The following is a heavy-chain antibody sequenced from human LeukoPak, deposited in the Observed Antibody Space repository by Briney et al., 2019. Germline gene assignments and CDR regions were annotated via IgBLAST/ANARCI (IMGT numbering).Heavy chain of an antibody. CDR1: GFTFSSYG. CDR2: ISYDGSNK. V-gene: IGHV3-30*18. Sequence: GGSLRLSCAASGFTFSSYGMHWVRQAPGKGLERVAVISYDGSNKYYADSVKGRFTISRDNSKNTLYLQMNSLRAEDTAVYYCAKTGDTAMAYFDYWGQGTLVTVSS. J-gene: IGHJ4*02. D-gene: IGHD5-18*01. CDR3: AKTGDTAMAYFDY.